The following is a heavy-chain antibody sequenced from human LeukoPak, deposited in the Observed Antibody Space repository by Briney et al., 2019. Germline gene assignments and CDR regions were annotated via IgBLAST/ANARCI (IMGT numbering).Heavy chain of an antibody. CDR1: GFTFSSYS. J-gene: IGHJ4*02. CDR3: AKDRRACSSSSCYYRFDY. CDR2: ISDSGGST. V-gene: IGHV3-23*01. Sequence: GGSLRLSCAASGFTFSSYSMNWVRRAPGKGLEWVSAISDSGGSTYYADSVKGRFTVSRDNSKNTMYLQMNSLRAEDTAVYYCAKDRRACSSSSCYYRFDYWGQGTLVTVSS. D-gene: IGHD2-2*01.